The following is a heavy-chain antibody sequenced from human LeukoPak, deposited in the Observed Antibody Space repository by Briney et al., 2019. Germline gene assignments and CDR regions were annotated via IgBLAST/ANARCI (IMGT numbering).Heavy chain of an antibody. CDR3: AKDALWWEQTNYYYYYYMDV. J-gene: IGHJ6*03. CDR2: ISASGTIT. D-gene: IGHD2-21*01. Sequence: PGGSLRLSCAASGFTFSSYEMNWVRQAPGKGLEWISYISASGTITHYADSVEGRFTISRDNSKNTLYLQMNNLRTEDTAVFYCAKDALWWEQTNYYYYYYMDVWGKGTTVTISS. CDR1: GFTFSSYE. V-gene: IGHV3-48*03.